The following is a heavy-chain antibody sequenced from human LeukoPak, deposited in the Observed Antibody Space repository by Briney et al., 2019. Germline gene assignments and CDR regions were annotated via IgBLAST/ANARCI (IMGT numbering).Heavy chain of an antibody. CDR1: GFTFSYHT. CDR2: ITSSSTHI. J-gene: IGHJ4*02. Sequence: PGGSLRLSCAASGFTFSYHTMNWFRQAPGKGLEWVSTITSSSTHIYYADSLKGRSTISRDNAKNSLYLQMNSLRAEDSAVYYCARSDGTDAHFDYWGRGTLVTVSS. CDR3: ARSDGTDAHFDY. V-gene: IGHV3-21*01. D-gene: IGHD1-7*01.